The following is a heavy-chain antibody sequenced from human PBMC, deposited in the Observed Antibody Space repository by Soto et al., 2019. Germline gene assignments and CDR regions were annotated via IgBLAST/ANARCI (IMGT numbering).Heavy chain of an antibody. CDR2: IYYSGST. CDR1: GGSISSSSYY. V-gene: IGHV4-39*01. J-gene: IGHJ4*02. Sequence: SETLSLTCTVSGGSISSSSYYWGWIRQPPGKGLEWIGSIYYSGSTYYNPSLKSRVTISVDTSKNQFSLKLSSVTAADTAVYYCAPHFYGSGSYYRVWGQGTLVTVSS. D-gene: IGHD3-10*01. CDR3: APHFYGSGSYYRV.